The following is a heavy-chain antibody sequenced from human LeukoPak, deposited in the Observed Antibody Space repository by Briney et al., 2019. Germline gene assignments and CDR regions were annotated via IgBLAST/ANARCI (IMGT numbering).Heavy chain of an antibody. CDR3: AKKVGLVSAPLYYFDL. J-gene: IGHJ4*02. Sequence: GGSLRLSCAASGFTFSSYAMSWVRQAPGKGLEWVSATSGPGGSRDYADSVKGRFTISRDNSKNTLYLQMNSLRAEDTAIYYCAKKVGLVSAPLYYFDLWGQGTQVTVSS. CDR1: GFTFSSYA. CDR2: TSGPGGSR. D-gene: IGHD6-6*01. V-gene: IGHV3-23*01.